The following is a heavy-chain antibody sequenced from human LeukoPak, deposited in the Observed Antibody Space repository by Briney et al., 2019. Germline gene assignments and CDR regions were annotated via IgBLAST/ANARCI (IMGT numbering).Heavy chain of an antibody. D-gene: IGHD2-15*01. CDR1: GYTFTNYY. J-gene: IGHJ4*02. Sequence: GASVKVSCKASGYTFTNYYIHWLRQAPGQGLEWLGIINPGGAPTTYAQKFQARLIMTRDTSTSTVNMEVSGLTSDDTAVYYCAREKKDTYFFDYWGQGGLVIVCS. CDR2: INPGGAPT. CDR3: AREKKDTYFFDY. V-gene: IGHV1-46*01.